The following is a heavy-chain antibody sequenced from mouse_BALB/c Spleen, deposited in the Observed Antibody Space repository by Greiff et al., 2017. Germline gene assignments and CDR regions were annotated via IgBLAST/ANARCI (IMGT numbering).Heavy chain of an antibody. J-gene: IGHJ2*01. CDR3: ARPSSGYYFDY. CDR1: GYTFTSYT. Sequence: VQLQQSAAELARPGASVKMSCKASGYTFTSYTMHWVKQRPGQGLEWIGYINPSSGYTEYNQKFKDKTTLTADKSSSTAYMQLSSLTSEDSAVYYCARPSSGYYFDYWGQGTTLTVSS. CDR2: INPSSGYT. D-gene: IGHD3-1*01. V-gene: IGHV1-4*02.